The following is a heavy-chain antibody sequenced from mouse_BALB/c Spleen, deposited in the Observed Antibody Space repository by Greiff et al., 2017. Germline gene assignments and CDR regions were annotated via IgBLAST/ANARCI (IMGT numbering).Heavy chain of an antibody. J-gene: IGHJ4*01. CDR1: GYTFTSYW. CDR2: INPSTGYT. V-gene: IGHV1-7*01. Sequence: VQLQQSGAELAKPGASVKMSCKASGYTFTSYWMHWVKQRPGQGLEWIGYINPSTGYTEYNQKFKDKATLTADKSSSTAYMQLSSLTSEDSAVYYCARGGGSSYAMDYWGQGTSGTVSS. CDR3: ARGGGSSYAMDY. D-gene: IGHD1-1*01.